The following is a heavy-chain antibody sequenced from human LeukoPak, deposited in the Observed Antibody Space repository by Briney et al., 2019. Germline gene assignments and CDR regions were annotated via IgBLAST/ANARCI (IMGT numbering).Heavy chain of an antibody. CDR3: ARTADYGSGRYNDY. Sequence: GESLKISRKGSGYSLSNYWIGRVRQMPGKGLEWMGIISDTRYSPSFQGQVTISADKSISTAYLQWSSLKASDTAMYYCARTADYGSGRYNDYWGQGTLVTVSS. D-gene: IGHD3-10*01. V-gene: IGHV5-51*01. CDR2: ISDT. CDR1: GYSLSNYW. J-gene: IGHJ4*02.